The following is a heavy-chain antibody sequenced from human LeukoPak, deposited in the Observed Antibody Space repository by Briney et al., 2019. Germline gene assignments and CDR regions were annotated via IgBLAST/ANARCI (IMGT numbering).Heavy chain of an antibody. CDR3: ARGYYYDSSGYYGPTDSFDY. CDR2: INHSGST. D-gene: IGHD3-22*01. CDR1: GFTFSSYA. J-gene: IGHJ4*02. Sequence: PGGSLRLSCAASGFTFSSYAMSWVRQPPGKGLEWIGEINHSGSTNYNPSLKSRVTISVDTSKNQFSLKLSSVTAADTAVYYCARGYYYDSSGYYGPTDSFDYWGQGTLVTVSS. V-gene: IGHV4-34*01.